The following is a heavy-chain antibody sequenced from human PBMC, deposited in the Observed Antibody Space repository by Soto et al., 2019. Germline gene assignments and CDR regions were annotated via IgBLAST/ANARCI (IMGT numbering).Heavy chain of an antibody. CDR2: IYYSGST. Sequence: SETLSLTCTVSGGSISSSSYYWGWIRQPPGKGLEWIGSIYYSGSTYYNPSLKSRVTISVDTSKNQFSLKLSSVTAADTAVYYCARGHRGGKDIVVVVAATHYFDYWGQGTLVTVSS. CDR3: ARGHRGGKDIVVVVAATHYFDY. J-gene: IGHJ4*02. CDR1: GGSISSSSYY. V-gene: IGHV4-39*01. D-gene: IGHD2-15*01.